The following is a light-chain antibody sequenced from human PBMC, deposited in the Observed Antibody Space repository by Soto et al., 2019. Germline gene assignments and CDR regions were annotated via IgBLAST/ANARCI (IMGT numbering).Light chain of an antibody. V-gene: IGKV1-5*03. J-gene: IGKJ1*01. CDR1: QTIRSW. CDR2: NAS. CDR3: QQSKSYSPWA. Sequence: DIQMTQSPSTLSASVGVRVTITCRASQTIRSWLSWYQQNPGKALKLLIYNASSLGSGVPSSFGGSGSGKEFNLTISSLQPDDFATYYCQQSKSYSPWAFGQGTKVEI.